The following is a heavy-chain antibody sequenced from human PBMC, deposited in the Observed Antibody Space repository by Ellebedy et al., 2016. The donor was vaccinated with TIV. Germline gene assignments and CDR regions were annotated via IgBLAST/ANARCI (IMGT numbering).Heavy chain of an antibody. Sequence: MPSETLSLTCAVYGGSFSGYYWSWIRQPPGKGLEWIGEINHSGSTNYNPSLKSRVTISVDTSKNQFSLELSSVTAADTAVYYCARVTTYSSIIDAFDIWGQGTMVTVSS. CDR1: GGSFSGYY. J-gene: IGHJ3*02. CDR3: ARVTTYSSIIDAFDI. V-gene: IGHV4-34*01. CDR2: INHSGST. D-gene: IGHD1-14*01.